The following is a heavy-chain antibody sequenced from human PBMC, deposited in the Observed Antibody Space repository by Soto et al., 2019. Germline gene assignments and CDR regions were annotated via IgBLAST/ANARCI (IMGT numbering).Heavy chain of an antibody. CDR2: ISYDGRNK. D-gene: IGHD6-19*01. CDR3: VKDGSSGWPYYSGMDV. Sequence: QVQLVESGGVGVQPGRSLRLSCAASGFTFSSYGMHSVRQAPGKGLVWVAVISYDGRNKYYADSVKGRFTISRDNSRNTLFLQMRSLRAEDTAVYYCVKDGSSGWPYYSGMDVWGQGTTVTVSS. J-gene: IGHJ6*02. CDR1: GFTFSSYG. V-gene: IGHV3-30*18.